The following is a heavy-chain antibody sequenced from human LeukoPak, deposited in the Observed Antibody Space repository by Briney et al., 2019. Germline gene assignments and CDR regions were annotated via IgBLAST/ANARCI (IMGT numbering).Heavy chain of an antibody. V-gene: IGHV4-31*03. D-gene: IGHD3-16*01. CDR3: AREWRSLPDY. J-gene: IGHJ4*02. Sequence: SQTLSLTCTVSGGSISSGGYYWSWIRQHPGKGLQWIRYIYYDGSTFYIPSLRGRVSMSVDTSKNQFSLKLSSVTAADTAVYYCAREWRSLPDYWGQGTLVTVSS. CDR2: IYYDGST. CDR1: GGSISSGGYY.